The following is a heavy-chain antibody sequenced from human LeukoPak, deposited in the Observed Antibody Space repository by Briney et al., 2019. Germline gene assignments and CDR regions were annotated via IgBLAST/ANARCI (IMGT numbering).Heavy chain of an antibody. CDR3: ARVLTLQSLFSSWFDP. D-gene: IGHD3-9*01. CDR1: GFTFSSYA. Sequence: GGSLRLSCAASGFTFSSYAMHWVRQAPGKGLEWVAVISYDGSNKYYADSVKGRFTISRDNSKNTLYLQMNSLRAEDTAVYYCARVLTLQSLFSSWFDPWGQGTLVTVSS. J-gene: IGHJ5*02. CDR2: ISYDGSNK. V-gene: IGHV3-30*04.